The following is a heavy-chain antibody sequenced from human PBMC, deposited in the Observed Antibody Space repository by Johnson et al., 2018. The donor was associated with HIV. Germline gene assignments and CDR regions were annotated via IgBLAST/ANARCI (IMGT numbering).Heavy chain of an antibody. D-gene: IGHD6-13*01. CDR1: GFSVSNTY. CDR3: ARDGDSQQLPLGDAFDV. J-gene: IGHJ3*01. CDR2: IYRGGST. Sequence: MMLVESGGGLVQPGGSLSLSCGASGFSVSNTYMNWVRQAPGQGLEWVSVIYRGGSTSLADPVRGRFTLPRDDSKNTLYLQMNNLRVDDTGVYYCARDGDSQQLPLGDAFDVWGHGTLVTVSS. V-gene: IGHV3-66*01.